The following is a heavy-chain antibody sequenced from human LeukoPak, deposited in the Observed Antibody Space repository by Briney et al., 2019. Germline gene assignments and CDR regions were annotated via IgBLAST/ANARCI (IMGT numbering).Heavy chain of an antibody. CDR1: GGSISSSSYY. CDR3: ARGFTKTWKKYSSSYFDY. J-gene: IGHJ4*02. D-gene: IGHD6-13*01. V-gene: IGHV4-39*01. Sequence: PSETLSLTCTVSGGSISSSSYYWGWIRQPPGKGLEWIGSIYYSGSTYYNPSLKSRVTISVDTSKNQFSLKLSSVTAADTAVYYCARGFTKTWKKYSSSYFDYWGQGTLVTVSS. CDR2: IYYSGST.